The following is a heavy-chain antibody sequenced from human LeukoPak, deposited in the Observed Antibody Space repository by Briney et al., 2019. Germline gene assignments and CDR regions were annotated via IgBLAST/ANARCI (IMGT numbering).Heavy chain of an antibody. V-gene: IGHV3-74*01. CDR3: ARELGRGGSAFDV. D-gene: IGHD3-16*01. J-gene: IGHJ3*01. CDR2: IDPDGSVA. CDR1: GFSLSSHW. Sequence: TGGSLRLSCEASGFSLSSHWMHWVRQAPGKGLVWVAHIDPDGSVANYGDSVKGRFTISRDNAKNTLYLQMDSLRAEDTAVYYCARELGRGGSAFDVWGQGTMVTVPS.